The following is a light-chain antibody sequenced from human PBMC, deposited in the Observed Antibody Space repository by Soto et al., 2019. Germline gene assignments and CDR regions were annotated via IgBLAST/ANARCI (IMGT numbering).Light chain of an antibody. CDR1: QSVSSY. Sequence: EIVLTQSPATLSLSPGERATLSCRASQSVSSYLAWYQPKPGQAPRLLIYDASNRATGIPARFSGSGSGTGFTITISSLEPEDFAAYYCQQRSKSVCTFGPGTKVDIK. V-gene: IGKV3-11*01. CDR3: QQRSKSVCT. CDR2: DAS. J-gene: IGKJ3*01.